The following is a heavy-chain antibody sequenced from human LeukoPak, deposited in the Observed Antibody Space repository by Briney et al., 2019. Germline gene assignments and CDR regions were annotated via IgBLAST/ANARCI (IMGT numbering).Heavy chain of an antibody. Sequence: PGGSLRLSCAASGFTFSSYSMNWVRQAPGKGLEWVSSISTSSSYIYYADSVKGRFTISRDNSKNTLYLQMKSLRAEDTAVYYCAKEIYGDPTGGRFQHWGQGTLVTVSS. CDR3: AKEIYGDPTGGRFQH. D-gene: IGHD4/OR15-4a*01. V-gene: IGHV3-21*04. CDR2: ISTSSSYI. CDR1: GFTFSSYS. J-gene: IGHJ1*01.